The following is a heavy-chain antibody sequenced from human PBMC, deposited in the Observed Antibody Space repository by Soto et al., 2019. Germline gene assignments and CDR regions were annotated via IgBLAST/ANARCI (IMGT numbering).Heavy chain of an antibody. CDR3: TTDRAWRIVVVPAAMPWFDP. J-gene: IGHJ5*02. D-gene: IGHD2-2*01. CDR1: GFTFSNAW. V-gene: IGHV3-15*07. Sequence: GGSLRLSCAASGFTFSNAWMNWVRQAPGKGLEWVGRIKSKTDGGTTDYAAPVKGRFTISRDDSKNTLYLQMNSLKTEDTAVYYCTTDRAWRIVVVPAAMPWFDPWGQGTLVTVSS. CDR2: IKSKTDGGTT.